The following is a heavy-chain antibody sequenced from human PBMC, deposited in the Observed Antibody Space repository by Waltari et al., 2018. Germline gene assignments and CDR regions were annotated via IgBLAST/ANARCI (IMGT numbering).Heavy chain of an antibody. J-gene: IGHJ4*02. Sequence: QVQLVESGGGVVQPGRSLRLSCAASGFTFSHYGMHWVRQAPGKGLEWVAVIWHDGTNKYYADSVKGRFTISRDNSKNTLYLQMNSLRAEDTAVYYCAKFGENYEVDYWGQGTLVTVSS. V-gene: IGHV3-33*08. D-gene: IGHD3-10*01. CDR2: IWHDGTNK. CDR3: AKFGENYEVDY. CDR1: GFTFSHYG.